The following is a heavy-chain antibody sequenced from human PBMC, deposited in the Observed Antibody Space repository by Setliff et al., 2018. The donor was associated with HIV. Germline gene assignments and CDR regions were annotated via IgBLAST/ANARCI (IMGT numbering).Heavy chain of an antibody. D-gene: IGHD5-12*01. CDR1: GFTFSDYY. CDR3: ARVPVMATITYWYFDL. V-gene: IGHV3-11*04. J-gene: IGHJ2*01. CDR2: ISRGGRTN. Sequence: GSLRLSCAASGFTFSDYYLSWLRQAPGKGLEWISSISRGGRTNYYADSVKGRFTISRDNAKNSLYLQMNSLRAEDTTIYYCARVPVMATITYWYFDLWGRGTLVTVSS.